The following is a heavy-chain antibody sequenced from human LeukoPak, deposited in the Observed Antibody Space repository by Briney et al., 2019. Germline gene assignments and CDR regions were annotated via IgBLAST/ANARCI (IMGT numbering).Heavy chain of an antibody. V-gene: IGHV1-24*01. Sequence: ASVKVSCKVYGDTLTELSTHLVRQAPGKGHEWMGGFDPEHGEAIYAQTFQGRITMTEDTSTDTAYMELSSLTSDDTAVYYCAAEGQRLLGYWGQGTLVTVSS. J-gene: IGHJ4*02. CDR2: FDPEHGEA. D-gene: IGHD3-10*01. CDR1: GDTLTELS. CDR3: AAEGQRLLGY.